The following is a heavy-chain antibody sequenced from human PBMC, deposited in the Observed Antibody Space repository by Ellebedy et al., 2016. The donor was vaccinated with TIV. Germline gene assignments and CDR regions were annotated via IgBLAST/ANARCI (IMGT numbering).Heavy chain of an antibody. CDR3: AKHRWSTDY. J-gene: IGHJ4*02. CDR1: GFTFSSYG. Sequence: GESLKISCAASGFTFSSYGMHWVRQAPGKGLEWVAVISYDGSNKYYADSVKGQFTISRDNSKNTLYLQMNSLRAEDTAVYYCAKHRWSTDYWGQGTLVTVSS. CDR2: ISYDGSNK. D-gene: IGHD4-23*01. V-gene: IGHV3-30*18.